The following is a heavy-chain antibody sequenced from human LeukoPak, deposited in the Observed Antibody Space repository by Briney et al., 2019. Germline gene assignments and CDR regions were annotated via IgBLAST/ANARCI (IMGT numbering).Heavy chain of an antibody. V-gene: IGHV3-53*01. Sequence: GGSLRLSCAASGFTVSSNYMSWVRQAPGKGLEWVSVIYSGGSTYYADSVKGRFTISRDNSKNTLYLQMNSLRAEDTAVYYCARDPPNQYDSSGYYSHFVYWGQGTLVTVSS. J-gene: IGHJ4*02. D-gene: IGHD3-22*01. CDR3: ARDPPNQYDSSGYYSHFVY. CDR1: GFTVSSNY. CDR2: IYSGGST.